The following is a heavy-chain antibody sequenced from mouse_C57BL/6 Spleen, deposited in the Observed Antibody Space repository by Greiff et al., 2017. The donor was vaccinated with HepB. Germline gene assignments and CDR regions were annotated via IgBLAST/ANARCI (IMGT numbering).Heavy chain of an antibody. J-gene: IGHJ3*01. CDR2: IDPENGDT. CDR3: TTRPFYYSFY. CDR1: GFNIKDDY. D-gene: IGHD2-1*01. Sequence: EVQLQQSGAELVRPGASVKLSCTASGFNIKDDYMHWVKQRPEQGLEWIGWIDPENGDTEYASKFQGKATITADTSSNTAYLQLSSLASEDTAVYYCTTRPFYYSFYWGQGTLATVSA. V-gene: IGHV14-4*01.